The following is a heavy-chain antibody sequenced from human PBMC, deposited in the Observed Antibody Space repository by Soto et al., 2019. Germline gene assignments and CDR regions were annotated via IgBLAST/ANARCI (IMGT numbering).Heavy chain of an antibody. Sequence: GGSLRLSCAASGFTFSSYAMSWVRQAPGKGLEWVSAISGSGGSTYYADSVKGRFTISRDNSKNTLYLQMNSLRAEDTAVYYCAKVISYYDSSGYYYDYWGQGTLLTVSS. J-gene: IGHJ4*02. D-gene: IGHD3-22*01. CDR3: AKVISYYDSSGYYYDY. V-gene: IGHV3-23*01. CDR1: GFTFSSYA. CDR2: ISGSGGST.